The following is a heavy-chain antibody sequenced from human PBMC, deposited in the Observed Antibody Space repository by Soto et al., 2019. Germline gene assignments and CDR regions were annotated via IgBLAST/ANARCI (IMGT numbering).Heavy chain of an antibody. CDR1: GFTFSDHY. Sequence: QVQLVESGGGLVKPGESLRLSCAASGFTFSDHYVTWIRQSPGKGLEWVSYISNSGITIYYADSVKGRCTISRDNAENALYRQMNSLTAEDTAVYYCARVGEMTYKDWGQGTLVTVSS. CDR2: ISNSGITI. CDR3: ARVGEMTYKD. D-gene: IGHD3-3*01. J-gene: IGHJ4*02. V-gene: IGHV3-11*01.